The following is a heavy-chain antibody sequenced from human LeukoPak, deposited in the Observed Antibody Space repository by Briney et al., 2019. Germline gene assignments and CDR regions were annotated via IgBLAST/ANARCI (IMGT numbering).Heavy chain of an antibody. D-gene: IGHD7-27*01. CDR2: ISDNSRHT. V-gene: IGHV3-11*03. CDR3: ASFRSAPPLAW. Sequence: PGGSLRLSCAASGFTFSDYYMSWIRQAPGKGLEWISYISDNSRHTSYADSVKGRFTISRDNAKNSLYLQMNSLRAEDTAVYYCASFRSAPPLAWGGQEPLVTVSS. J-gene: IGHJ4*02. CDR1: GFTFSDYY.